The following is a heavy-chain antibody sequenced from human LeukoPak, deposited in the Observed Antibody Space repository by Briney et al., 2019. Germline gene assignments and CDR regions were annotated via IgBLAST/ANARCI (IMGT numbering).Heavy chain of an antibody. CDR3: AREGGGYCTNGVCYTHFDY. CDR1: GCPFFSYG. J-gene: IGHJ4*02. Sequence: APVEGSFHAFGCPFFSYGVSWGRPGPGQGGVWMGWVNAYNGNTNYAQKLQGRVTMTTDTSTSTAYMELRSLRSDDTAVYYCAREGGGYCTNGVCYTHFDYWGQGTLVTVSS. V-gene: IGHV1-18*01. CDR2: VNAYNGNT. D-gene: IGHD2-8*01.